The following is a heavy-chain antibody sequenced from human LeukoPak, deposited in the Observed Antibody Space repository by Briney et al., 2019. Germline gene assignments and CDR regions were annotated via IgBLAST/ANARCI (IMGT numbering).Heavy chain of an antibody. J-gene: IGHJ4*02. V-gene: IGHV3-30-3*01. CDR2: ISYDGSNK. CDR1: GFTFSIYA. D-gene: IGHD6-6*01. Sequence: PGGSLRLSCAASGFTFSIYAMHWVRQAPGKGLEWVAVISYDGSNKNYADSVKGRFTISRDNSKNTLYLQMNSLRAEHTAVYYCARGSSTDYWGQGTLVTVSS. CDR3: ARGSSTDY.